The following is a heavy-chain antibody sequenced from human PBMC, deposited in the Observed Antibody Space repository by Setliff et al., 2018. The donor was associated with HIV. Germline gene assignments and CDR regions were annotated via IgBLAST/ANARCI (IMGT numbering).Heavy chain of an antibody. D-gene: IGHD6-13*01. CDR3: ARDPGYKSSWYGAFDI. CDR1: LTDYY. V-gene: IGHV1-2*02. Sequence: LTDYYIHWVRQAPGQGLEWMGWINPNSGGTNYAQKFQGRVTMTRDTSISTAFMDLSRLRSDDTAVYYCARDPGYKSSWYGAFDIWGQGTMVTVSS. J-gene: IGHJ3*02. CDR2: INPNSGGT.